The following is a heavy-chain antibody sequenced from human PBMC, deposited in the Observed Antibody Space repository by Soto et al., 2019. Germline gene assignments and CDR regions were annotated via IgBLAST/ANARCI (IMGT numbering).Heavy chain of an antibody. V-gene: IGHV1-8*01. D-gene: IGHD3-3*01. Sequence: QVQLVQSGAEVKKPGASVKVSCKASGYTFTSYDINWVRQATGQGLEWMGWMNPNSGNTGYAQKLQGRVTMTRNTSISTAYMELSSLRSEDTAVYYCARVGPRITIFGVVIEIEAFDIWGQGTMVTVSS. CDR3: ARVGPRITIFGVVIEIEAFDI. CDR2: MNPNSGNT. J-gene: IGHJ3*02. CDR1: GYTFTSYD.